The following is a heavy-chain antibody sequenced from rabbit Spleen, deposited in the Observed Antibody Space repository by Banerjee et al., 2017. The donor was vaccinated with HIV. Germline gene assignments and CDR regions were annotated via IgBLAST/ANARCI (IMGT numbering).Heavy chain of an antibody. Sequence: QEQLVESRGGLVQPGGSLKLSCKASGFTLSSYYMNWVRQAPGKGLEWVACAYAGSSGSTYSATWAKGRFTISKTSSTTVTLQMTSLTAADTATYFCARDTGSSFSSYGMDLWGQGTLVTVS. J-gene: IGHJ6*01. D-gene: IGHD8-1*01. CDR3: ARDTGSSFSSYGMDL. V-gene: IGHV1S45*01. CDR1: GFTLSSYYM. CDR2: AYAGSSGST.